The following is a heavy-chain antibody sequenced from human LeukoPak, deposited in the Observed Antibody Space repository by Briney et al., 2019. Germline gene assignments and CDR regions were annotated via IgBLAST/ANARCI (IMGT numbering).Heavy chain of an antibody. CDR2: MNPNSGNT. D-gene: IGHD4-17*01. Sequence: ASVKVSCKASGYSFTSYGVTWVRQAPGQGLEWMGWMNPNSGNTGYAQKFQGRVTITRNTSISTAYMELSSLRSEDTAVYYCARGPDYGEIDYWGQGTLVTVSS. CDR3: ARGPDYGEIDY. J-gene: IGHJ4*02. CDR1: GYSFTSYG. V-gene: IGHV1-8*03.